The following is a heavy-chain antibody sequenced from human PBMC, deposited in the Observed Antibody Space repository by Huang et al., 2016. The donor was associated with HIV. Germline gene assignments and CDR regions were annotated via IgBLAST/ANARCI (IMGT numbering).Heavy chain of an antibody. CDR1: GYTFKKFG. CDR2: SNANTVSP. J-gene: IGHJ5*02. Sequence: QVQMEQSGSELKRPGASVKVSCKASGYTFKKFGVNWVRQAPGRGLGWMGWSNANTVSPTYGHGLAGRICFSWDLSVTTTYLEIKSLTSEDSATYFCARGGGEAVAGLYLWGQGTQVAVSS. V-gene: IGHV7-4-1*02. CDR3: ARGGGEAVAGLYL. D-gene: IGHD6-19*01.